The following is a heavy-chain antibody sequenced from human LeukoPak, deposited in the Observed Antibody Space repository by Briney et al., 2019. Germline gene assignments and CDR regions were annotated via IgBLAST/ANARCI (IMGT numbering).Heavy chain of an antibody. V-gene: IGHV3-66*01. CDR1: GFTFSSYS. Sequence: GGPLRLSCAASGFTFSSYSMNWVRQAPGKGLEWVSVIYSGGSTYYADSVKGRFTISRDNSKNTLYLQMNSLRAEDTAVYYCARGGPAAGRFDYWGQGTLVTVSS. J-gene: IGHJ4*02. D-gene: IGHD6-13*01. CDR2: IYSGGST. CDR3: ARGGPAAGRFDY.